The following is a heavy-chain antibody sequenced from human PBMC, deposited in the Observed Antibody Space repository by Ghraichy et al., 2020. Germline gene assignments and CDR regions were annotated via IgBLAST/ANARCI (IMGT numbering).Heavy chain of an antibody. CDR1: GFTFTNVG. CDR3: ATSRGASGWSDY. Sequence: LSLTCTASGFTFTNVGMNWVRQAPGKGLEWVARIKSEVDGGTRDYAAPVKGRFTISRDDSEDTLYLFLQMNSLKTEDTAVYYCATSRGASGWSDYWGQGTLVTVSS. CDR2: IKSEVDGGTR. V-gene: IGHV3-15*07. J-gene: IGHJ4*02. D-gene: IGHD6-19*01.